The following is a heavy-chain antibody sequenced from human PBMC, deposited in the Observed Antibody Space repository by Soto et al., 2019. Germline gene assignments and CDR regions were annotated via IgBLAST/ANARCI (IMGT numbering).Heavy chain of an antibody. Sequence: PSETLSLTCTVSGASISSGDYFWSWIRQSPGKGLEWIGYIYDSGSSYYNPSLKSRVTMSVDTSKNQFSLKLRSVTAADTAVYYCDRQKGYISGPKNFDSWGQGTLVTVYS. CDR2: IYDSGSS. CDR1: GASISSGDYF. J-gene: IGHJ4*02. D-gene: IGHD5-12*01. V-gene: IGHV4-30-4*01. CDR3: DRQKGYISGPKNFDS.